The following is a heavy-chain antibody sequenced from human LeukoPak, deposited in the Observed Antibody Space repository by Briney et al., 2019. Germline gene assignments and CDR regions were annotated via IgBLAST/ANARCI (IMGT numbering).Heavy chain of an antibody. J-gene: IGHJ3*02. V-gene: IGHV4-4*07. D-gene: IGHD6-13*01. CDR2: IYTSGST. CDR3: ARVKPIAAAAGAFDI. CDR1: GGSISSYY. Sequence: PSETLSLTCTVSGGSISSYYRSWIRQPAGKGLEWIGRIYTSGSTNYNPSLKSRVTMSVDTSKNQFSLKLSSVTAADTAVYYCARVKPIAAAAGAFDIWGQGTMVTVSS.